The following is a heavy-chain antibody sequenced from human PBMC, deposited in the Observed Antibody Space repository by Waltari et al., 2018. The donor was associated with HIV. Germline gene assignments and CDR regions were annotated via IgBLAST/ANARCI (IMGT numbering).Heavy chain of an antibody. CDR3: ALYGFGPRYYGMDV. Sequence: EVQLVESGGGLVQPGGSLQVSCAASGFTFSAPHINWVRQASGRGLEWVGRITSKGDNYATAYAASVKGRFTISRDDSKNTADLQMNSLKTEDTAIYYCALYGFGPRYYGMDVWGQGTTVTVSS. V-gene: IGHV3-73*01. J-gene: IGHJ6*02. D-gene: IGHD2-8*01. CDR1: GFTFSAPH. CDR2: ITSKGDNYAT.